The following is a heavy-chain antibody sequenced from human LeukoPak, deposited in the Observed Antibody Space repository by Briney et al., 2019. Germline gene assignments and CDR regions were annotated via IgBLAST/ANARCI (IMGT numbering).Heavy chain of an antibody. CDR2: IKQDGSEK. V-gene: IGHV3-7*04. J-gene: IGHJ6*02. D-gene: IGHD5-12*01. Sequence: GGSLRLSCAASGFTFSSYWMSWVRQAPGKGLEWVANIKQDGSEKYYVDSVKGRFTISRDNAKNSLYLQMNSLRAEDTAVYYCARGKQWRRLAYYYYYGMDVWGQGTTVTVSS. CDR1: GFTFSSYW. CDR3: ARGKQWRRLAYYYYYGMDV.